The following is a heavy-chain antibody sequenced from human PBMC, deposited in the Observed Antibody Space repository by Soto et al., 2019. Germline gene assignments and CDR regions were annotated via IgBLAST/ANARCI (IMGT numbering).Heavy chain of an antibody. CDR3: AREGGGYCSGGSCQVDY. V-gene: IGHV4-30-2*01. J-gene: IGHJ4*02. CDR2: IYHSGST. CDR1: GGSISSGGYS. Sequence: SETLSLTCAVSGGSISSGGYSWSWIRQPPGKGLEWIGYIYHSGSTYYNPSLKSRVTISVDRSKNQFSLKLSSVTAADTVVYYCAREGGGYCSGGSCQVDYWGQGTLVTVSS. D-gene: IGHD2-15*01.